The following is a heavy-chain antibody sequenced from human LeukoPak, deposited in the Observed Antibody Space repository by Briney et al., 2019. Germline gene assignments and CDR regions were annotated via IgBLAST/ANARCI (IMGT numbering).Heavy chain of an antibody. CDR2: IYHSGST. V-gene: IGHV4-4*02. J-gene: IGHJ6*02. Sequence: SETLSLTCAVSGGSISSSNWWSLVRPPPGKGLEWIGEIYHSGSTNYNPSLKSRVTISVDKSKNQFSLKLSSVTAADTAVYYCARDPVYYYGMDVWGQGTTVTVSS. CDR1: GGSISSSNW. CDR3: ARDPVYYYGMDV.